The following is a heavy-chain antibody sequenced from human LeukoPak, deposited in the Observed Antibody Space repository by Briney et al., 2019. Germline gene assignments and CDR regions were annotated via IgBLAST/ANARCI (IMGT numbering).Heavy chain of an antibody. D-gene: IGHD1-26*01. V-gene: IGHV3-7*03. J-gene: IGHJ6*02. CDR1: GFTFSSYW. CDR2: IKQDGSEK. CDR3: AKDNSKWELPWVYGMDV. Sequence: GGSLRLSCAASGFTFSSYWMSWVRQAPGKGLEWVANIKQDGSEKYYVDSVKGRFTISRDNSKNSLYLQMNSLRAEDTALYYCAKDNSKWELPWVYGMDVWGQGTAVTVSS.